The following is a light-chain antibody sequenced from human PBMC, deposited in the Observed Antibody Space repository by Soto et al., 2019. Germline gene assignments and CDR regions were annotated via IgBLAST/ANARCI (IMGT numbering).Light chain of an antibody. Sequence: DIVLTQSPATLSLSPGERTTLSCRASQSVSNSYLAWYQQKPGQAPRLLISDASNRATGIPARFSGSGSGTDFTLTISSLEPEDFAVYYCQQRSDWPLTFGGGTKVEIK. CDR1: QSVSNSY. J-gene: IGKJ4*01. CDR3: QQRSDWPLT. V-gene: IGKV3-11*01. CDR2: DAS.